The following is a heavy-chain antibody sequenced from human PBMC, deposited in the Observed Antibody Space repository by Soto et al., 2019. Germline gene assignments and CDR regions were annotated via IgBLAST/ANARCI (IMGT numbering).Heavy chain of an antibody. CDR1: GGSISSSSYY. Sequence: SETLSLTCTVSGGSISSSSYYWGWIRQPPGKGLEWIGSIYYSGSTYYNPSLKSRVTISVDTSKNQFSLKLSSVTAADTAVYYCSSGFTYYYDISGYYSSPVSNRFDPWGQGTLVTVSS. D-gene: IGHD3-22*01. J-gene: IGHJ5*02. CDR3: SSGFTYYYDISGYYSSPVSNRFDP. CDR2: IYYSGST. V-gene: IGHV4-39*07.